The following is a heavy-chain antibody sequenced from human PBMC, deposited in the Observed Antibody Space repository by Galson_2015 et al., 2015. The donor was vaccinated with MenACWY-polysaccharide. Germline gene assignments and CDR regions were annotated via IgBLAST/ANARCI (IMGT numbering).Heavy chain of an antibody. J-gene: IGHJ4*02. CDR1: GLTFSSYG. Sequence: SLRLSCAGSGLTFSSYGMGWVRQAPGKGLEWVSGLSPTTGNTYYADSVRGRFTISRDNSKNTLYLQMDSLRAEDTAVYFCVTDLDYGVDSMIHSNYWGQGTLVTVSS. CDR2: LSPTTGNT. V-gene: IGHV3-23*01. D-gene: IGHD4-23*01. CDR3: VTDLDYGVDSMIHSNY.